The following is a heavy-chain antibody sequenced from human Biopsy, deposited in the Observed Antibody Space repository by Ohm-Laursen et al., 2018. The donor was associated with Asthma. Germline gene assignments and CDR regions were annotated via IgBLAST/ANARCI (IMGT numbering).Heavy chain of an antibody. Sequence: SLRLFCAASGFTFSSYALSWARQAPGKGLEWVAVITFDGSTRHYGDSVKGRFTISRDNSKNMLFLQMNSLRAEDTAVYYCLRDTLGYYFDIWGQGTQVTVSS. D-gene: IGHD6-13*01. CDR3: LRDTLGYYFDI. CDR2: ITFDGSTR. CDR1: GFTFSSYA. V-gene: IGHV3-30-3*01. J-gene: IGHJ4*02.